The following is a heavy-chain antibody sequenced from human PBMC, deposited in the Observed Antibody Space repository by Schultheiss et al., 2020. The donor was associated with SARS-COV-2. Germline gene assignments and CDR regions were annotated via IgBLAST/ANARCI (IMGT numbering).Heavy chain of an antibody. CDR3: ARRRKANWGSTDY. D-gene: IGHD7-27*01. CDR2: ISSSSSYT. CDR1: GFTFSSYE. V-gene: IGHV3-21*05. Sequence: GGSLRLSCAASGFTFSSYEMNWVRQAPGKGLEWVSYISSSSSYTNYADSVKGRFTISRDNAKNSLYLQMNSLRAEDTAVYYCARRRKANWGSTDYWGQGTLVTVSS. J-gene: IGHJ4*02.